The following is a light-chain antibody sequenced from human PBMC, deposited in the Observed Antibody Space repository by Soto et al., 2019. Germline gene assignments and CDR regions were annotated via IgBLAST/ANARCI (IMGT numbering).Light chain of an antibody. CDR1: QRVSIEF. CDR2: VAS. J-gene: IGKJ5*01. CDR3: KQYAISPFT. V-gene: IGKV3-20*01. Sequence: EIVLTQSPGTLSLSPGDRATLSCRASQRVSIEFLAWYQQKCGQAPRLLIYVASSRATGIPGRFSGGGAGRDFTLPISRLEPDDFAVYYCKQYAISPFTFGQGTRLEIK.